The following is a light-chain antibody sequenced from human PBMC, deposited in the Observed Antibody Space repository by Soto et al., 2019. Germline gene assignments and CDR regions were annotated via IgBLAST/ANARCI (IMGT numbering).Light chain of an antibody. V-gene: IGLV2-18*02. Sequence: QSVLTQPPSVSGSPGQSVTISCTGTSSDVGSYNRVSWYQQPPGTAPKLMIYEVSNRPSGVPDRFSGSKSGNTASLTISGLQAEDEADYYCSSYTSSSTFYVFGTGTKVTDL. CDR2: EVS. J-gene: IGLJ1*01. CDR3: SSYTSSSTFYV. CDR1: SSDVGSYNR.